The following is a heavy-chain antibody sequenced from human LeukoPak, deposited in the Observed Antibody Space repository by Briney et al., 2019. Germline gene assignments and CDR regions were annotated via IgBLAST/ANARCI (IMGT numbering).Heavy chain of an antibody. Sequence: SETLSLTCTVSGGSISSGGYYWSWIRQHPGKGLEWIGYIYYSGSTYYNPSLKSRVTISVDTSKNQFSLKPSSVTAADTAVYYCARAMVRGVIGDYWGQGTLVTVSS. CDR3: ARAMVRGVIGDY. CDR1: GGSISSGGYY. CDR2: IYYSGST. J-gene: IGHJ4*02. D-gene: IGHD3-10*01. V-gene: IGHV4-31*03.